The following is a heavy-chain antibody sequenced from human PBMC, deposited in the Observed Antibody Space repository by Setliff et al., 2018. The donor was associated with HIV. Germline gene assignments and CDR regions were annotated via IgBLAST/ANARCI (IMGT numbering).Heavy chain of an antibody. Sequence: ASVKVSCKVSGYSLTELSIHWVRQAPGEGLEWMGGFDPEDDETVYAEKFQGRVTMTEDTSTDTAYMALSSLISEDTAMYYCATSGFYDILTGPTPGVFDIWGQGTMVTVSS. J-gene: IGHJ3*02. CDR3: ATSGFYDILTGPTPGVFDI. CDR2: FDPEDDET. CDR1: GYSLTELS. D-gene: IGHD3-9*01. V-gene: IGHV1-24*01.